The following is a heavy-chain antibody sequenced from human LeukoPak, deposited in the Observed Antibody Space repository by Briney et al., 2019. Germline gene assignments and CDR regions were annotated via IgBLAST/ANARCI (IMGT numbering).Heavy chain of an antibody. CDR2: INHSGST. J-gene: IGHJ4*02. D-gene: IGHD1-14*01. CDR3: ARAARISQEPGRRYFVY. CDR1: GGSFSGYY. Sequence: KPSETLSLTCAVYGGSFSGYYWSWIRQPPGKGLEWIGEINHSGSTNYNPSLKSRVTISVDTSKNQFSLKLSSVTAADTAVYYCARAARISQEPGRRYFVYWGQGPLVSVSS. V-gene: IGHV4-34*01.